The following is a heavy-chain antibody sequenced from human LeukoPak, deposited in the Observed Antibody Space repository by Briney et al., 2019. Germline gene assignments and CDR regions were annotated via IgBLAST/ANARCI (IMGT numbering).Heavy chain of an antibody. J-gene: IGHJ5*02. V-gene: IGHV3-30*02. CDR2: ISNDGRNK. CDR1: GFSFSNYD. Sequence: GGSLRPSCAASGFSFSNYDMHWVRQAPGKGLEWVTFISNDGRNKQYIDSVRGRFTVSRDNSKNTLYLQMNSLRAEDTALYYCAKDLVFCNQTSCKRRMVDHRGQGSLVSVSS. D-gene: IGHD2-2*01. CDR3: AKDLVFCNQTSCKRRMVDH.